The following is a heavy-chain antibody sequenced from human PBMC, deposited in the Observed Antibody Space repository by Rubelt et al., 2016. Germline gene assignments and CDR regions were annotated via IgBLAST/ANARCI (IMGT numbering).Heavy chain of an antibody. CDR3: VRVFVARPDYVDY. CDR2: ISYGGTT. D-gene: IGHD6-6*01. J-gene: IGHJ4*02. Sequence: QVQLQESGPGLVKPSETLSLTCTVSGYSISSGYCWGWIRQPPGKGLEWIASISYGGTTYYNPSLTSRIAISLDTSKNQFTLKLTSITATDTAIYYCVRVFVARPDYVDYWGQGTLVTVSS. CDR1: GYSISSGYC. V-gene: IGHV4-38-2*02.